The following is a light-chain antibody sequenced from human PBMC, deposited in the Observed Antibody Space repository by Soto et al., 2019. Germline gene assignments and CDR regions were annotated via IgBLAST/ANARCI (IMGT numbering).Light chain of an antibody. Sequence: QSVLTQPPSVSGAPGQRVTISCTGSSSNIGAGYDVHWYQQLPGTAPKLLIYGNSNRPSGVPDRFSGSKSGTSASLAITGVQAEDEADYYCQSYDISLSAPGFGGGTKLTVL. CDR2: GNS. CDR1: SSNIGAGYD. V-gene: IGLV1-40*01. CDR3: QSYDISLSAPG. J-gene: IGLJ3*02.